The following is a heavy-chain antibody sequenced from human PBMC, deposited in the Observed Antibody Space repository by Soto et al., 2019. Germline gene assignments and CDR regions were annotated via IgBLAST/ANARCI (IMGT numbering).Heavy chain of an antibody. CDR2: IYPGDSDT. D-gene: IGHD6-13*01. V-gene: IGHV5-51*01. J-gene: IGHJ5*02. CDR3: ARFRNSNSWYWFDP. CDR1: GYSFTTYW. Sequence: GESLKISCKGSGYSFTTYWIGWVRQMPGKGLEWMGIIYPGDSDTRYSPSFQGQVTISADKSISTAYLQWSSLKASDTAMYYCARFRNSNSWYWFDPWGQGTLVNVSS.